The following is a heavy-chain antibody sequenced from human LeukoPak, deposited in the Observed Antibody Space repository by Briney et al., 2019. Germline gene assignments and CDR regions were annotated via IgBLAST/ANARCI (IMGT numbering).Heavy chain of an antibody. J-gene: IGHJ5*02. V-gene: IGHV1-18*01. CDR3: ARAPSQESWFDP. CDR2: ISTYNGNT. CDR1: GYTFTIYN. Sequence: ASVKVSCKASGYTFTIYNINWVRQAPGQGLEGMGWISTYNGNTNYAQKLQGRVTMTTDTSTSTAYMELRSLRSDDTAVYYCARAPSQESWFDPWGQGTLVTVSS.